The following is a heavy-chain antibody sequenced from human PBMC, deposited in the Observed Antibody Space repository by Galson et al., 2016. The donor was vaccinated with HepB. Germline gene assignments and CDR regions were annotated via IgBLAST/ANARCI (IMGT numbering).Heavy chain of an antibody. V-gene: IGHV1-69*13. Sequence: SVKVSCKASGGSFSKHVLTWVRQAPGEGLEWMGGIIPIFGATNYAQRFQGRVTITADESTSTAYLDLSSLRSDDTALYYCAPGIRAGPLDYWGQGTLITVSS. J-gene: IGHJ4*02. CDR2: IIPIFGAT. CDR3: APGIRAGPLDY. CDR1: GGSFSKHV. D-gene: IGHD6-19*01.